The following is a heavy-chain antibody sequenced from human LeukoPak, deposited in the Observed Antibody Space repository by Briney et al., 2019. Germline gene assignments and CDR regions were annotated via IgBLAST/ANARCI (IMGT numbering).Heavy chain of an antibody. Sequence: SVKVSCKASGYTFTSYGISWVRQATGQGLEWMGGIIPMFDTANYAQRFQGRLTITADKSTSTGYMELSSLTSEDTAVYYCARADNWEGAKGDWGQGTMVTVSS. J-gene: IGHJ3*01. V-gene: IGHV1-69*06. D-gene: IGHD3-16*01. CDR1: GYTFTSYG. CDR2: IIPMFDTA. CDR3: ARADNWEGAKGD.